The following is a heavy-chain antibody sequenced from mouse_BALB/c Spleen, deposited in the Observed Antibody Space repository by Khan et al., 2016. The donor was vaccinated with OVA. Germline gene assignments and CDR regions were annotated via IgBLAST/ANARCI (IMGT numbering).Heavy chain of an antibody. J-gene: IGHJ3*01. Sequence: VQLQQSGPELMKPGASVKISCKASGYSFTTYYIHWIMQSHGKSLEWIGYIDPFSGGTTYNQKFKGKATLTVDKSSSTAYIHLSNLTSEDSSVYFCTRHGYVAWFTSCCQEALVTVSA. CDR1: GYSFTTYY. D-gene: IGHD2-2*01. V-gene: IGHV1S135*01. CDR3: TRHGYVAWFTS. CDR2: IDPFSGGT.